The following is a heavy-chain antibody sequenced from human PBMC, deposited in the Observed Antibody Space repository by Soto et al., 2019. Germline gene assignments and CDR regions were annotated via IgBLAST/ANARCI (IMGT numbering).Heavy chain of an antibody. CDR2: INPNSGGT. CDR3: ARSDSSGFYLPF. V-gene: IGHV1-2*02. Sequence: ASVKVSCKASGYTFTGYYMHWVRQAPGQGLEWMGWINPNSGGTNYAQKFRDRVSITADGSTYTAYMEPSSLRSEDTAVYYCARSDSSGFYLPFWGQGTLVTVSS. J-gene: IGHJ4*02. D-gene: IGHD3-22*01. CDR1: GYTFTGYY.